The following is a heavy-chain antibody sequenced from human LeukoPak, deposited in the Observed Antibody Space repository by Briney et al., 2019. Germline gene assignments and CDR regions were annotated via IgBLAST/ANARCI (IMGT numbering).Heavy chain of an antibody. CDR2: ISVYNGNT. Sequence: ASVKVSCKASGYTFINYGISWVRQAPGQGLEWMGWISVYNGNTNYAQKLQGRVTMTTDISTSTAYMELRSLRSDDTAVYYCARSPYGSDLGGYYYYYMDVWGKGTTVTISS. CDR1: GYTFINYG. CDR3: ARSPYGSDLGGYYYYYMDV. J-gene: IGHJ6*03. D-gene: IGHD3-10*01. V-gene: IGHV1-18*01.